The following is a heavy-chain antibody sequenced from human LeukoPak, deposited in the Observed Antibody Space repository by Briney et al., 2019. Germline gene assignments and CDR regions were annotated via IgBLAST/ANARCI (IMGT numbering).Heavy chain of an antibody. J-gene: IGHJ5*02. CDR3: ARGPFVVVPAADSWFDP. Sequence: GASVKVSCKASGYTFTGYYMHWVRQAPGQGLEWMGRINPNSGGTNYAQKFQGRVTMTRDTSISTAYMELSRLRSDDTAVYYCARGPFVVVPAADSWFDPWGQGTLVTVSS. CDR1: GYTFTGYY. D-gene: IGHD2-2*01. V-gene: IGHV1-2*06. CDR2: INPNSGGT.